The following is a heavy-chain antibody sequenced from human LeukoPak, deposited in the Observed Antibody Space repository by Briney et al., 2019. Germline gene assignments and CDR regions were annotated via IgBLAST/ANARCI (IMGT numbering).Heavy chain of an antibody. CDR3: AGGETTYFYDCSGPMNY. J-gene: IGHJ4*02. D-gene: IGHD3-22*01. CDR2: ISSSGSTI. CDR1: GLTFSSYE. Sequence: PGGSLRLSCAASGLTFSSYEMNWVRQAPGKGLEWVSYISSSGSTIYYADPVKGRFTISRDNAKNSLYLQMNSLRAEDTAVYYCAGGETTYFYDCSGPMNYWGQGTLVTVSS. V-gene: IGHV3-48*03.